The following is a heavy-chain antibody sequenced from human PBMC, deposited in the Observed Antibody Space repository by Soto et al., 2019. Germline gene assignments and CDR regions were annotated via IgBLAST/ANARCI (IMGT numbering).Heavy chain of an antibody. J-gene: IGHJ3*02. Sequence: GGSLRLSCAASGFTFSGYGMHWVRQAPGKGLEWVAVISYDGSNKYYADSVKGRFTISRDNSKNTLYLQMNSLRAEDTAVYYCAKVLRYCSSTSCPSAFDIWGQGTMVTVSS. CDR1: GFTFSGYG. CDR3: AKVLRYCSSTSCPSAFDI. CDR2: ISYDGSNK. V-gene: IGHV3-30*18. D-gene: IGHD2-2*01.